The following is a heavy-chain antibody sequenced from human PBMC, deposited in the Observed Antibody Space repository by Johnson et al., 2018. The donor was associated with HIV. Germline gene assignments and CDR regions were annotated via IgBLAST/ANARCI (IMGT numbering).Heavy chain of an antibody. Sequence: VQLVESGGGLVQPGGSLRLSCAASGFTFSSYAMSWVRQAPGKGLEWVSLIYSGGSTYYAASVKGRFTISRDNSKNTLYLQMNSLRPEDTALYYCAKDRRSSSLDAFDIWGQGTMVTVSS. J-gene: IGHJ3*02. CDR2: IYSGGST. CDR3: AKDRRSSSLDAFDI. D-gene: IGHD6-13*01. V-gene: IGHV3-66*02. CDR1: GFTFSSYA.